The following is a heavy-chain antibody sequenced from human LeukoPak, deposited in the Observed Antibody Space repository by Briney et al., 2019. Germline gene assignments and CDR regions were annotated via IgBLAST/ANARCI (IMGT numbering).Heavy chain of an antibody. J-gene: IGHJ3*02. CDR2: IYYSGST. CDR3: ARGGVVPFSFDI. CDR1: GGSISSYY. D-gene: IGHD3-3*01. V-gene: IGHV4-59*01. Sequence: SETLSLTCTVSGGSISSYYWSWIRQPPGKGLEWIGYIYYSGSTNYNPSLKSRVTISVDTSKNQFSLKLSSVTAADTAAYYCARGGVVPFSFDIWGQGTMVTVSS.